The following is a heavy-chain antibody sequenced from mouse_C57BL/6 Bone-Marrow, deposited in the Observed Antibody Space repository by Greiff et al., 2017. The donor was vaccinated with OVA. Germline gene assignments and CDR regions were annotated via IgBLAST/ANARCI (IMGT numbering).Heavy chain of an antibody. J-gene: IGHJ1*03. CDR2: IRTKANGSTT. CDR3: ARYYDGSYWYFDV. D-gene: IGHD1-1*01. Sequence: EVMLVESGGGLVQPGGSLSLSCAASGFTFTDYYMSWVRQPPGTALEWLGFIRTKANGSTTDSSASVQGRFTISRDNSQSILYLQMNALRAEDSDTYDGARYYDGSYWYFDVWGTGTTVTVSS. CDR1: GFTFTDYY. V-gene: IGHV7-3*01.